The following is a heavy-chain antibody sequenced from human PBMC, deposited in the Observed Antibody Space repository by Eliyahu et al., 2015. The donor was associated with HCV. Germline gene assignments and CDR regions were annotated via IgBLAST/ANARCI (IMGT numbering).Heavy chain of an antibody. CDR2: IKPSGSP. V-gene: IGHV4-34*01. Sequence: QVQLQQWGAGLLKPSETLSLTCAVYGGSFSGYYWSWIRQPPGKGLEWIGEIKPSGSPNYNPSLKSRVTISVDTSKNQFSLKLSSVTAADTAVYYCARGSPYRRYYYYMDVWGKGTTVTVSS. J-gene: IGHJ6*03. D-gene: IGHD3-16*02. CDR3: ARGSPYRRYYYYMDV. CDR1: GGSFSGYY.